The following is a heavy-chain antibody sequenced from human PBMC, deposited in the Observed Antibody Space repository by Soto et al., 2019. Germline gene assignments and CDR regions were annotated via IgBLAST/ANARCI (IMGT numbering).Heavy chain of an antibody. CDR3: ARSFGWYAIDQ. Sequence: QMQLQESGPGLVKPSETLSLTCAVSSASIISEQRWSWVRQPPGKGLEWIGEIHHSGSTNNNPSLTSRVTMSVDKSKNQFSLNLNSVTAADTAVYYCARSFGWYAIDQWGHGTLVIVSS. V-gene: IGHV4-4*02. CDR1: SASIISEQR. CDR2: IHHSGST. D-gene: IGHD6-19*01. J-gene: IGHJ4*03.